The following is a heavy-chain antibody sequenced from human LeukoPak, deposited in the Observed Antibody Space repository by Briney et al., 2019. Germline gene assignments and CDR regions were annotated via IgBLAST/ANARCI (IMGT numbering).Heavy chain of an antibody. CDR2: IGDDGTST. D-gene: IGHD3-10*01. CDR1: GFTFSKYW. V-gene: IGHV3-74*01. CDR3: ARASRGNWFDP. Sequence: GGSLRLSCAASGFTFSKYWMHWVRQAPGKGLVWVSRIGDDGTSTAYADSVKGRFTISRDNAKNTVYLQMNSLRAEDTALYYCARASRGNWFDPWGQGTLVTVSS. J-gene: IGHJ5*02.